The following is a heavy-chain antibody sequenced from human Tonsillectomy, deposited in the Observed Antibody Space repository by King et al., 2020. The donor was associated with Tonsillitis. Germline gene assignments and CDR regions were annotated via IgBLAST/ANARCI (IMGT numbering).Heavy chain of an antibody. V-gene: IGHV3-21*01. Sequence: VQLVESGGGLVNPGGSLRLSCAASGFTFSSYSLNWVRQAPGKGLEWVSSITPSSSYIYYADSVKGRFTISRDNAKNSLFLQMNSLRAEDTAVYYCARVQGYDFWSGYYTWVDYWGQGTLVTVSS. J-gene: IGHJ4*02. CDR3: ARVQGYDFWSGYYTWVDY. D-gene: IGHD3-3*01. CDR2: ITPSSSYI. CDR1: GFTFSSYS.